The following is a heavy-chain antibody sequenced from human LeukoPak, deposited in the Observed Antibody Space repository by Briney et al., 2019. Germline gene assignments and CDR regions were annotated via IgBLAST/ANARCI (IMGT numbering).Heavy chain of an antibody. J-gene: IGHJ6*03. V-gene: IGHV5-51*01. D-gene: IGHD3-22*01. CDR1: GYSFTTYW. CDR3: ARLPGGYDSSGYYYYYYYMDV. Sequence: GESLKISCEASGYSFTTYWIGWVRQMPGKGLEWVGIIYPDDSDTRYSPSFQGQVTISADKSISTAYLQWSSLKASDTAMYCCARLPGGYDSSGYYYYYYYMDVWGKGTTVTVSS. CDR2: IYPDDSDT.